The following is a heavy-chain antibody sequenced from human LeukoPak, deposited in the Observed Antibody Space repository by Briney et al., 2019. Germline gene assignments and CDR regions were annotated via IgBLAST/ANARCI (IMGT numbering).Heavy chain of an antibody. CDR1: GGSISSYY. CDR3: ARAFGNYYGSGSYYPDAFDI. D-gene: IGHD3-10*01. V-gene: IGHV4-59*01. Sequence: SETLSLTCTVSGGSISSYYWSWIRQPPGKGLEWIGYIYYSGSTNYNPSLKSRITISVGTSKNQFSLKLSSVTAADTAVYYCARAFGNYYGSGSYYPDAFDIWGQGTMVTVSS. J-gene: IGHJ3*02. CDR2: IYYSGST.